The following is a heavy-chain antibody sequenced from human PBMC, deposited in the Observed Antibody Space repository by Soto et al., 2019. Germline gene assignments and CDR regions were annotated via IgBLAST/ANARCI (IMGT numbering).Heavy chain of an antibody. Sequence: GGSLRLCCAASGFTFSSYGMHWVRQAPGKGLEWVAVISYGGSNKYYADSVKGRFTISRDNSKNTLYLQMNSLRAEDTAVYYCAKDRYSSGWYFDYWGQGTLVTVSS. D-gene: IGHD6-19*01. CDR2: ISYGGSNK. J-gene: IGHJ4*02. V-gene: IGHV3-30*18. CDR3: AKDRYSSGWYFDY. CDR1: GFTFSSYG.